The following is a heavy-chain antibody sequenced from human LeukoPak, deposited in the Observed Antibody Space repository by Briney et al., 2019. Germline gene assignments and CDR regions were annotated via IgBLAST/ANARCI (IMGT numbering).Heavy chain of an antibody. V-gene: IGHV1-2*02. CDR1: GYTFTGYY. CDR3: AANWQLGY. CDR2: INPNSGVT. Sequence: GASVKASCKASGYTFTGYYMHWVRQAPGQGPEWMGWINPNSGVTNYAQTFQGRVTMTRDTSISTAYMELSRLRSDDTAVYYCAANWQLGYWGQGTLVTVSS. D-gene: IGHD1-1*01. J-gene: IGHJ4*02.